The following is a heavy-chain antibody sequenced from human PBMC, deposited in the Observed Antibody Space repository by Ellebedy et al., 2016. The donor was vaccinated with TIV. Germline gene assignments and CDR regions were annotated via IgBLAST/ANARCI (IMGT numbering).Heavy chain of an antibody. J-gene: IGHJ4*02. CDR1: GFTFSGHA. CDR2: ISAGGGST. Sequence: GGSLRLSCAASGFTFSGHAMSWGRQTPGKGLEWVSGISAGGGSTYYVDSVKGRFTISRDNSKKTVHQQMNSLRAEDTAVYYCVKLDSSGFYYGRLDYWGQGTLVAVSS. V-gene: IGHV3-23*01. CDR3: VKLDSSGFYYGRLDY. D-gene: IGHD3-22*01.